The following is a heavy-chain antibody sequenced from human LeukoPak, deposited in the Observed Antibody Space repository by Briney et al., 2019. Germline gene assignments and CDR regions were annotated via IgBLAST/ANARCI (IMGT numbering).Heavy chain of an antibody. CDR2: INPNSGGT. V-gene: IGHV1-2*02. J-gene: IGHJ4*02. Sequence: GASVKVSCKASGYTFTDSYMHWVRQAPGQGLEWMGWINPNSGGTNYAQKFQGRVTMTRDTSISTAYMELSRLRSDDTAVYYCARSRLWEKVDYWGQGTLVTVSS. D-gene: IGHD1-26*01. CDR1: GYTFTDSY. CDR3: ARSRLWEKVDY.